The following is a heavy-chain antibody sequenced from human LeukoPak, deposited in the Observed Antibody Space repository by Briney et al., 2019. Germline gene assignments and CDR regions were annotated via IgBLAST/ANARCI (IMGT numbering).Heavy chain of an antibody. D-gene: IGHD3-16*02. J-gene: IGHJ4*02. CDR1: GGSFSGYY. CDR2: INHSGST. CDR3: ARHRLRAPVRQSGIDY. V-gene: IGHV4-34*01. Sequence: SETLSLTCAVYGGSFSGYYWSWIRQPPGKGLEWIGKINHSGSTNYNPSLKSRVTISVDTSKNQFSLKLSSVTAADTAVYYCARHRLRAPVRQSGIDYWGQGTLVTVSS.